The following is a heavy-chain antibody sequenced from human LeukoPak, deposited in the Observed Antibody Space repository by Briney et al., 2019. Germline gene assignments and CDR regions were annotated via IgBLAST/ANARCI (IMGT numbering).Heavy chain of an antibody. Sequence: GGSLRLSCAASGFTFNTYTMNWVRQAPGKGLEWVANIKQDGSDKYYVDSVKGRFTISRDNAKNSLYLQMNSLRAEDTAVYYCARDHHHRLWDDYYYYMDVWGKGTTVTISS. CDR1: GFTFNTYT. V-gene: IGHV3-7*01. D-gene: IGHD3-16*02. CDR2: IKQDGSDK. J-gene: IGHJ6*03. CDR3: ARDHHHRLWDDYYYYMDV.